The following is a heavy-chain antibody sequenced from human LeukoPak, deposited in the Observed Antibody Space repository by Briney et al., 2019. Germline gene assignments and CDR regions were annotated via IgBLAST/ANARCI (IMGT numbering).Heavy chain of an antibody. CDR3: ARDSWADY. CDR1: GFTFSAHW. D-gene: IGHD3-16*01. CDR2: IKEDGSEK. Sequence: PGGSLRLSCAASGFTFSAHWMSWVRQAPGKGLEWVANIKEDGSEKYYVDSVKGRFTISRDIAKNSLYLQMNSLRAEDTAVYYCARDSWADYWGQGTLVTVSS. J-gene: IGHJ4*02. V-gene: IGHV3-7*01.